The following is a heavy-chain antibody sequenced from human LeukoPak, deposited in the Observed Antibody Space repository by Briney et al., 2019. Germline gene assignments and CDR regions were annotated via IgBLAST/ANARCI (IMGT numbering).Heavy chain of an antibody. CDR1: GGSFSGYY. J-gene: IGHJ3*02. CDR2: INHSGST. Sequence: PSETLSLTCAVYGGSFSGYYWSWIRQPPGKGLEWIGEINHSGSTNYNPSLKSRVTISVDTSKNQFSLKLSSVTAADTAVYYCARFVKWFGEPSNVFDIWGKGTMVTVSS. V-gene: IGHV4-34*01. D-gene: IGHD3-10*01. CDR3: ARFVKWFGEPSNVFDI.